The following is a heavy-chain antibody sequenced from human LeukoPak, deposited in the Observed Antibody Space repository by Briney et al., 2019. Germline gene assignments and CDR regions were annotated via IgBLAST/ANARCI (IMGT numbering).Heavy chain of an antibody. J-gene: IGHJ4*02. D-gene: IGHD3-16*01. V-gene: IGHV3-7*01. CDR1: GFTFSTYW. CDR3: ARDRAGGDYDY. CDR2: INADGSNR. Sequence: PGGSLRLSCAASGFTFSTYWMNWYRQAPGKGLEWVAIINADGSNRGHADSVKDRFTISRDNARNSLYLQMNSLRVEDTAVYSCARDRAGGDYDYWGQGTLVTVSS.